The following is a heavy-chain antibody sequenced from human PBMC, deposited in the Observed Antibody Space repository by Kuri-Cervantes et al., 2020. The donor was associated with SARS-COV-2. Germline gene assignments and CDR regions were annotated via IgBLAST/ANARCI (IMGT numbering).Heavy chain of an antibody. CDR3: ARRSYYDFFTGYYIPFYMDV. CDR1: GGSFSGYY. J-gene: IGHJ6*03. V-gene: IGHV4-39*01. D-gene: IGHD3-9*01. CDR2: IYYSGST. Sequence: GSLRLSCAVYGGSFSGYYWGWIRRPPGKGLEWIGSIYYSGSTYYNPSLKSRVTISVDTSKNQFSLKLTSVTAADTAVYYCARRSYYDFFTGYYIPFYMDVWGKGTTVTVSS.